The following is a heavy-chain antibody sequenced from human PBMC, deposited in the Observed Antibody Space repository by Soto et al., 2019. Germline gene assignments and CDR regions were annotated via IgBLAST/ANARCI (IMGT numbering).Heavy chain of an antibody. Sequence: PGGSLRLSCVGSGFNVTTNCMIWVRQAPGKGLECVSVLCSGGPTYYADSVKGRFTISRDIFSNTLHLQMNHLRAEDTAVYYCVRDKRTILGIFPGYWGQGTQVTVSS. CDR3: VRDKRTILGIFPGY. CDR2: LCSGGPT. J-gene: IGHJ4*02. CDR1: GFNVTTNC. V-gene: IGHV3-53*01. D-gene: IGHD3-9*01.